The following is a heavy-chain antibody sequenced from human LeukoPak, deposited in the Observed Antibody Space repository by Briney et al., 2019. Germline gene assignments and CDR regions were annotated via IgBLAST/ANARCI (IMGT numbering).Heavy chain of an antibody. CDR3: ARERNGWYFDY. V-gene: IGHV3-23*01. CDR2: ISNSGGST. CDR1: GFTFSSYV. D-gene: IGHD6-19*01. Sequence: GGSLRLSCAASGFTFSSYVMSWVRQAPGKGLEWVSSISNSGGSTYYADSVKGRLTISRDNSKNTLYLQMNSLRAEDTAVYYCARERNGWYFDYWGQGTLVTVSS. J-gene: IGHJ4*02.